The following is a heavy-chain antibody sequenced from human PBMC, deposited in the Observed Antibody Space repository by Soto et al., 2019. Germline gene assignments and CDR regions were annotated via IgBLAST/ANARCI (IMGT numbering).Heavy chain of an antibody. CDR1: GYTFTSYA. CDR3: ARYCSGGSCYPYREDAFDI. CDR2: INAGNGNT. J-gene: IGHJ3*02. V-gene: IGHV1-3*01. Sequence: ASVKVSCKASGYTFTSYAMHWVRQAPGQRLEWMGWINAGNGNTKYSQKFQGRVTITRDTSASTAYMELSSLRSEDTAVYYCARYCSGGSCYPYREDAFDIWGQGTMVTVSS. D-gene: IGHD2-15*01.